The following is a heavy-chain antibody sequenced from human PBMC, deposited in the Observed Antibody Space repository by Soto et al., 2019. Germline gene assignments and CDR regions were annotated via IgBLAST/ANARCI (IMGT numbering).Heavy chain of an antibody. CDR1: GFTFSGYG. CDR3: ANAAGGGGWYFDL. D-gene: IGHD6-19*01. CDR2: ISYDGSNK. Sequence: QVQLVESGGGVVQPGRSLRLSCAASGFTFSGYGMHWFRQAPGKGLEWVAVISYDGSNKYYADSVKGRFTISRDNSENALYLQMNSLRAEDTAVYYCANAAGGGGWYFDLWGRGTLVTVSS. V-gene: IGHV3-30*18. J-gene: IGHJ2*01.